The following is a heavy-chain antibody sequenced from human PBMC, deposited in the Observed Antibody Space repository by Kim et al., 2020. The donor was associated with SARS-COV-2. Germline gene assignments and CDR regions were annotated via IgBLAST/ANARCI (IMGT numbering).Heavy chain of an antibody. D-gene: IGHD5-18*01. CDR3: ARDRGSGYSYPEFFDY. CDR1: GFTFSSYS. J-gene: IGHJ4*02. Sequence: GGSLRLSCAASGFTFSSYSMNWVRQAPGKGLEWVSSISSSTSYIYYADSLKGRFTISRDNAKKSLYLQMNSLRAEDTAVYYCARDRGSGYSYPEFFDYWGQGTLVTVSS. V-gene: IGHV3-21*01. CDR2: ISSSTSYI.